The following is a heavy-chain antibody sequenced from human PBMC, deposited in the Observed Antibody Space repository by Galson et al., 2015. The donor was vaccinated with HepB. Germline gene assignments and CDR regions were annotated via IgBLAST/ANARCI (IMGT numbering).Heavy chain of an antibody. Sequence: SLRLSCAASGFTFSSYAMHWVRQAPGKGLEWVAVISYDGSNKYYADSVKGRFTISRDNSKNTLYLQMNSLRAEDTAVCYCAREGGDFGYSSTDAFDIWGQGTMVIVSS. CDR1: GFTFSSYA. V-gene: IGHV3-30*04. CDR2: ISYDGSNK. D-gene: IGHD6-13*01. CDR3: AREGGDFGYSSTDAFDI. J-gene: IGHJ3*02.